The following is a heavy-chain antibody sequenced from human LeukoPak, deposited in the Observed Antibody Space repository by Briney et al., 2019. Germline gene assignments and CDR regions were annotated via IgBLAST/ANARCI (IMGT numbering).Heavy chain of an antibody. CDR3: ASSRHSSSWYDY. V-gene: IGHV4-39*07. Sequence: SETLSLTCTVSGGSISSSSYYWGWIRQPPGKGLEWTGSIYYSGSTYYNPSLKSRVTISVDTSKNQFSLKLSSVTAADTAVYYCASSRHSSSWYDYWGQGTLVTVSS. J-gene: IGHJ4*02. CDR1: GGSISSSSYY. CDR2: IYYSGST. D-gene: IGHD6-13*01.